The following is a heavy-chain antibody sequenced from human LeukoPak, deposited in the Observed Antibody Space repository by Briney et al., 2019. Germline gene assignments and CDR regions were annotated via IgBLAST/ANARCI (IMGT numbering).Heavy chain of an antibody. V-gene: IGHV4-59*01. D-gene: IGHD4-11*01. CDR2: IYYTGST. J-gene: IGHJ6*03. Sequence: PSETLSLTCSVSGGSINSYYWSWIRQPPGKGLEWIGFIYYTGSTNYDPSLRSRVTISVDTSKNQVSLKLSSVTAADTAVYYCARRRDYNDYAAGLYYYFMDVWGKGTTVVVSS. CDR1: GGSINSYY. CDR3: ARRRDYNDYAAGLYYYFMDV.